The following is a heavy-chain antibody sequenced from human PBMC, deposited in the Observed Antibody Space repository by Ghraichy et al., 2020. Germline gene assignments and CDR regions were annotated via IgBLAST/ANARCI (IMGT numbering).Heavy chain of an antibody. CDR1: GGSISSYY. V-gene: IGHV4-59*01. J-gene: IGHJ4*02. CDR2: IYYSGST. CDR3: ARTPYSGYDGNFDY. D-gene: IGHD5-12*01. Sequence: SETLSLTCTVSGGSISSYYWSWIRQPPGKGLEWIGYIYYSGSTNYNPSLKSRVTISVDTSKNQFSLKLSSVTAADTAVYYCARTPYSGYDGNFDYWGQGTLVTVSS.